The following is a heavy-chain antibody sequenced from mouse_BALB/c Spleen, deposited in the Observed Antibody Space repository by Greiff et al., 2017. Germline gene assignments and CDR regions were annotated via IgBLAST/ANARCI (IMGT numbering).Heavy chain of an antibody. CDR2: INPGSGGT. Sequence: VQLQQSRAELVRPGTSVKVSCKASGYAFTNYLIEWVKQRPGQGLEWIGVINPGSGGTNYNEKFKGKATLTADKSSSTAYMQLSSLTSDDSAVYFCALITTPYAMDYWGQGTSVTVSS. CDR1: GYAFTNYL. CDR3: ALITTPYAMDY. V-gene: IGHV1-54*01. J-gene: IGHJ4*01. D-gene: IGHD1-2*01.